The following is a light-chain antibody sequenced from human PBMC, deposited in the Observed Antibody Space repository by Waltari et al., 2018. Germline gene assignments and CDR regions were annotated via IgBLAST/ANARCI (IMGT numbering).Light chain of an antibody. CDR1: SSNIGDGF. CDR3: GTWDSSLSSYV. J-gene: IGLJ6*01. CDR2: DRL. Sequence: QSVLTQPPSVSAAPGQRVTISCSGSSSNIGDGFVSWYQQFPGTPPKLLIFDRLTRPSGVPDRFSGSKPGTSATLGITGLQTGDEADYYCGTWDSSLSSYVFGSGTRVTVL. V-gene: IGLV1-51*01.